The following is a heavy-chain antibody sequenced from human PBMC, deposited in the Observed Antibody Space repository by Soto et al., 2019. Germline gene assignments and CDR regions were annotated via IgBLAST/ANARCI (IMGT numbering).Heavy chain of an antibody. J-gene: IGHJ4*02. D-gene: IGHD6-19*01. CDR3: AKDLHSSGWYYFDY. Sequence: WGSLRVSWASSVFTFSIYGMHWVRQAPGKGLEWVAVISYDGSEKYYVDSVNGRFTISRDISKNTLYLQMNSLRAEDTAVYYCAKDLHSSGWYYFDYWGQGTLVTGSS. CDR1: VFTFSIYG. CDR2: ISYDGSEK. V-gene: IGHV3-30*18.